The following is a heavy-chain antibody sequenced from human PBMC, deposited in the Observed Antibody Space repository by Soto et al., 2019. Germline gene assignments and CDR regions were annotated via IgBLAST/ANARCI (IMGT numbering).Heavy chain of an antibody. Sequence: SETLSLTCTVSGGSISSGGYYWTWIRQHPGKGLEWIGYNYYSGITYYNPSLKSQVTISLDTSKNQFSLKLSSVTAADTALYYCARGSSIAGLYYGMDVWGQGTTVTAP. CDR3: ARGSSIAGLYYGMDV. CDR1: GGSISSGGYY. V-gene: IGHV4-31*01. J-gene: IGHJ6*02. CDR2: NYYSGIT. D-gene: IGHD6-6*01.